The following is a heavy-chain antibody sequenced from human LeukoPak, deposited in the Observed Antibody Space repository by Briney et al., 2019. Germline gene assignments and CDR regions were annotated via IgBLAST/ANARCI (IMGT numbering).Heavy chain of an antibody. V-gene: IGHV3-30*18. CDR3: AKDLLDLFQNWFDP. CDR1: GFTFSSYG. Sequence: PGGSLRLSCAASGFTFSSYGMHWVRQAPGKGLEWVAVISYDGSNKYYADSVKGRFTISRDNSKNTLYLQMNSLRAEDTAVYYCAKDLLDLFQNWFDPWGQGTLVTVSS. D-gene: IGHD2-15*01. CDR2: ISYDGSNK. J-gene: IGHJ5*02.